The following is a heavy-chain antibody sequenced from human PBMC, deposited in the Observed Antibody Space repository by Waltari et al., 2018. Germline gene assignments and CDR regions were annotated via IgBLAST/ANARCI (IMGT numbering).Heavy chain of an antibody. CDR1: GFPFSRFG. D-gene: IGHD3-16*01. J-gene: IGHJ4*02. CDR3: ARDGLGGRWAEDYFDY. CDR2: ILYDGSNI. V-gene: IGHV3-33*01. Sequence: QVQLVESVGGVVQPGRSLRLSLAASGFPFSRFGMQGVRQAPGKGLEWVAVILYDGSNIYYADSVKGRFTISRDNSRNTLYLQMNSLRADDTAVYYCARDGLGGRWAEDYFDYWGQGTLVTVSS.